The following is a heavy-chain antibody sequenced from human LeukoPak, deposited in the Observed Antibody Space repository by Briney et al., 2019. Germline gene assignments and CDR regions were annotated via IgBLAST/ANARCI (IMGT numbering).Heavy chain of an antibody. CDR2: IYYSGST. J-gene: IGHJ6*02. CDR3: ATSWGYCSGGSCYSSLYYYYGMDV. Sequence: PSETLSLTCTVSGGSISSYYWSWIRQPPGKGLEWIGYIYYSGSTNYNPSFKSRVTISVDTSKNQFSLKLSSVTAADTAVYYCATSWGYCSGGSCYSSLYYYYGMDVWGQGTTVTVSS. D-gene: IGHD2-15*01. V-gene: IGHV4-59*01. CDR1: GGSISSYY.